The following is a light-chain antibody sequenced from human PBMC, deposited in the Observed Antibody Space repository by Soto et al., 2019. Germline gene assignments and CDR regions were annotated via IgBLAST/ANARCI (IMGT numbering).Light chain of an antibody. V-gene: IGKV1-5*01. CDR3: QQYNSYQWT. CDR2: DAS. CDR1: QSISSW. Sequence: DIQMTQSPSTLSASVGDRVTITCRASQSISSWLAWYQQKPGKAPKLLIYDASSLESGVPSRFSGSGSGTEFTLTISSLQTDDFATYYCQQYNSYQWTFGQGTKVEIK. J-gene: IGKJ1*01.